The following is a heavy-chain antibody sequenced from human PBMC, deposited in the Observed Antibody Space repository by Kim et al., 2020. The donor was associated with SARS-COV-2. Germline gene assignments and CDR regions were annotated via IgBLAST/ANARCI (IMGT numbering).Heavy chain of an antibody. J-gene: IGHJ4*02. Sequence: ASVKVSCKASGYTFTTYAMCWLRQAPGQGLEWMGWINTNTGNPTYSQGFRERFVFSVDTSVSTAYLEITSLKVEDTAVYYCARDVYASGSYSLKCWGKGTLVAVSS. CDR1: GYTFTTYA. V-gene: IGHV7-4-1*02. CDR3: ARDVYASGSYSLKC. CDR2: INTNTGNP. D-gene: IGHD3-10*01.